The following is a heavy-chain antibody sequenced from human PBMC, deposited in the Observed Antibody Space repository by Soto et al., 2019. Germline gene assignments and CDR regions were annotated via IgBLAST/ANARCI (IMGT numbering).Heavy chain of an antibody. CDR1: GGSISSSSYY. CDR3: ARGWGRFWFDP. Sequence: SETLSLTCTVSGGSISSSSYYWGWIRQPPGKGLEWIGSIYYSGSTYYNPSLKSRVTISVDTSKNQFSLKLSSVTAADTAVYYCARGWGRFWFDPWGQGTLVTVSS. J-gene: IGHJ5*02. CDR2: IYYSGST. D-gene: IGHD3-16*01. V-gene: IGHV4-39*07.